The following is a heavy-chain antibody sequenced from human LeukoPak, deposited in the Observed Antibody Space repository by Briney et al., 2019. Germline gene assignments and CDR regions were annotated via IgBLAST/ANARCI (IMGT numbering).Heavy chain of an antibody. V-gene: IGHV6-1*01. J-gene: IGHJ4*02. D-gene: IGHD3-10*01. CDR1: GDSVSSNSAA. CDR2: TYYRSKWHS. Sequence: SQPLSLTCAISGDSVSSNSAAWNWIRQSPSRGLEWLGRTYYRSKWHSYYAPSVKSRITINPDTSKNQFSLQLKSVTPEDTAVYYCARMVGLVSDFWGQGTLVTLSS. CDR3: ARMVGLVSDF.